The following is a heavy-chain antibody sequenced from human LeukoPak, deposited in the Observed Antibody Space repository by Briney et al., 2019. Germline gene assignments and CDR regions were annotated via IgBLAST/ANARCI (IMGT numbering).Heavy chain of an antibody. CDR2: ISYDGSNK. J-gene: IGHJ6*02. Sequence: GGSLRLSCAASEFDFSSHAMTWVRQAPGKGLEWVAVISYDGSNKYYADSVKGRFTISRDNSKNTLYLQMNSLRAEDTAVYYCARESCSGGSCYPYYYYGMDVWGQGTTVTVSS. CDR1: EFDFSSHA. D-gene: IGHD2-15*01. V-gene: IGHV3-30-3*01. CDR3: ARESCSGGSCYPYYYYGMDV.